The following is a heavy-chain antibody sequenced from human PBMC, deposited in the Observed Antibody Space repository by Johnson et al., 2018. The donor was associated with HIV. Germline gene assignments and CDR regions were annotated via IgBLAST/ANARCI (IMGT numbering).Heavy chain of an antibody. D-gene: IGHD6-19*01. CDR3: ARDRPTGLIAVAGRNAFDI. CDR1: GFTFSSYG. J-gene: IGHJ3*02. Sequence: QVQLVESGGGVVQPGRSLRLSCAASGFTFSSYGMHWVHQAPGKGLEWVAVISYDGTNKYYPDSVKGRFTISRNNSKNNLYLQLSSLRAEDTAVYYCARDRPTGLIAVAGRNAFDIWGQGTMVTVSS. CDR2: ISYDGTNK. V-gene: IGHV3-30*03.